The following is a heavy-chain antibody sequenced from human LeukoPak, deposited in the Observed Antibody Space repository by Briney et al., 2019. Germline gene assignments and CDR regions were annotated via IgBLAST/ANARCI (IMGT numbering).Heavy chain of an antibody. V-gene: IGHV1-69*04. CDR1: GGTFSSYA. CDR3: ARAGSPLAAAPPVYFDY. CDR2: IIPILGIA. J-gene: IGHJ4*02. Sequence: ASVNVSCKASGGTFSSYAISWVRQAPGQGLEWMGRIIPILGIANYAQKFQGRVTITADKSTSTAYMGLSSLRSEDTAVYYCARAGSPLAAAPPVYFDYWGQGTLVTVSS. D-gene: IGHD6-13*01.